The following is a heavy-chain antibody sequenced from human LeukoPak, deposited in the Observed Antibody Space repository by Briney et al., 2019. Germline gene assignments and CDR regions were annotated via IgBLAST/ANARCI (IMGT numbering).Heavy chain of an antibody. V-gene: IGHV1-18*01. J-gene: IGHJ4*02. CDR1: GYTITDSYS. CDR2: ISTYNGYT. D-gene: IGHD1-1*01. CDR3: ARADNGAREGFDY. Sequence: ASVKVSCKASGYTITDSYSIAWARQAPGQGLEWMGYISTYNGYTNYAQNLQGRVSMTTDTSTNTAYMELRSLRSDDAAVYYCARADNGAREGFDYWGQGTLVTVSS.